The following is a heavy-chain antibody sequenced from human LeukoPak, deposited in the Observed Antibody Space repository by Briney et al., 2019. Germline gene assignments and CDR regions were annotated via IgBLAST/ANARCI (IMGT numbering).Heavy chain of an antibody. CDR2: IYTSGST. D-gene: IGHD4-11*01. CDR1: GASISSYY. J-gene: IGHJ4*02. V-gene: IGHV4-4*09. Sequence: SETLSLTCTVSGASISSYYWSWIRQPPGKGLEWIGYIYTSGSTNYNPSLKSRVTISVDTSKNQFSLKLSSVTAADTAVYYCARDRGGDYSNYYFDYWGQGTLVTVSS. CDR3: ARDRGGDYSNYYFDY.